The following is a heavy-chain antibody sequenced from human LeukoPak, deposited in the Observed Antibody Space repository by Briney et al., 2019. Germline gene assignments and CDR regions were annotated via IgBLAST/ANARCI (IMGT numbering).Heavy chain of an antibody. D-gene: IGHD3-22*01. CDR1: GYTLTGYY. V-gene: IGHV1-2*02. CDR3: ARDLDSSGYYFRGFDP. CDR2: IKPNNDSI. Sequence: ASVQVYCPASGYTLTGYYMHWVRPAPGQGLVWMGWIKPNNDSINNAQKFQGKFTMTKDTSINTAYMELRRLRSDDTAVYYCARDLDSSGYYFRGFDPWGQGTLVTVSS. J-gene: IGHJ5*02.